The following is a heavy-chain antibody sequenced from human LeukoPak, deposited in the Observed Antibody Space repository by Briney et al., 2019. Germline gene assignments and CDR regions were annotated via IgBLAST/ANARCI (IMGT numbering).Heavy chain of an antibody. CDR2: INHSRSA. J-gene: IGHJ4*02. D-gene: IGHD3-22*01. CDR3: GRVPYYDDSSGYYRRGMRYYFDY. Sequence: SGTLSLTCALYLGSFSGYDLSWGRQPPGKGGGGRGEINHSRSANYNPSLKSRVTISVDTSKHQFSLTLGSVTAADTAVYYCGRVPYYDDSSGYYRRGMRYYFDYWGQGTLVTVSS. CDR1: LGSFSGYD. V-gene: IGHV4-34*01.